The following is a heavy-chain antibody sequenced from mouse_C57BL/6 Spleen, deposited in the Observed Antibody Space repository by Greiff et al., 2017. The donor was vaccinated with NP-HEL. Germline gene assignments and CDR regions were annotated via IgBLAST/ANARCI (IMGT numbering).Heavy chain of an antibody. V-gene: IGHV1-82*01. D-gene: IGHD1-1*01. CDR2: IYPGDGDT. CDR1: GYAFSSSW. Sequence: VKLQESGPELVKPGASVKISCKASGYAFSSSWMNWVKQRPGKGLEWIGRIYPGDGDTNYNGKFKGKATLTADKSSSTAYMQLSSLTSEDSAVYFCAREYYGSSPFDYWGQGTTLTVSS. J-gene: IGHJ2*01. CDR3: AREYYGSSPFDY.